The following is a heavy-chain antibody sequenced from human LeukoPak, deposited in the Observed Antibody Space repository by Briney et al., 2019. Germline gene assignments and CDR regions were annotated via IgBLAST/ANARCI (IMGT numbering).Heavy chain of an antibody. D-gene: IGHD6-13*01. CDR3: ARAGYSSSWYPFGY. Sequence: SETLSLTCTVSGDSISTYYWDWIRQPPGKGLEGLGNFYDSGSTWYNPSLKSRVTISVDKSKNQFSLKLSSVTAADTAVYYCARAGYSSSWYPFGYWGQGTLVTVSS. CDR1: GDSISTYY. V-gene: IGHV4-39*07. J-gene: IGHJ4*02. CDR2: FYDSGST.